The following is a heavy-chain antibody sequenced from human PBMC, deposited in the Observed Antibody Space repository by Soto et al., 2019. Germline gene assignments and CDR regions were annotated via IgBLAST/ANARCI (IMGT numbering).Heavy chain of an antibody. CDR2: FNPSGEAT. J-gene: IGHJ3*01. Sequence: QVQLVQSGAEVKKPGTSVKVSCKASGYIFSNYYMHWVRQASGQGREWMGVFNPSGEATHDAQSFPGRVSVTRHTSTSTVYLELRTLTSEDTVVYYCARRGMSKTGFHTWGQGTMVTVSS. CDR1: GYIFSNYY. CDR3: ARRGMSKTGFHT. D-gene: IGHD3-10*01. V-gene: IGHV1-46*01.